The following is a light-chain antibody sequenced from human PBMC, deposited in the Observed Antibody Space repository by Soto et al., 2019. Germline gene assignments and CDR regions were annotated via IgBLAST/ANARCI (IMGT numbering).Light chain of an antibody. CDR3: QQYDNLPLA. CDR1: QDINNY. CDR2: DAS. V-gene: IGKV1-33*01. Sequence: DIQMTQSPSSLSASVGDRVTITCQASQDINNYLNWYQQKPGKAPKLLIYDASNLETGVPSRFSGSGSGTDFTFTISSLQPEDIATYYCQQYDNLPLAFGPGTKVDIK. J-gene: IGKJ3*01.